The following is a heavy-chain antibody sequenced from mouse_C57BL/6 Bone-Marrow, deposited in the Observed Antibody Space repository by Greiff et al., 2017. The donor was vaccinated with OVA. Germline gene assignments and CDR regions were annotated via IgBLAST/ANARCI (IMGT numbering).Heavy chain of an antibody. V-gene: IGHV1-85*01. CDR3: ARLGYWYFDV. CDR2: IYPRDGST. CDR1: GYTFTSYD. J-gene: IGHJ1*03. Sequence: VKLVESGPELVKPGASVKLSCKASGYTFTSYDINWVKQRPGQGLEWIGWIYPRDGSTKYNEKFKGKATLTVDTSSSTAYMELHSLTSEDSAVYFCARLGYWYFDVWGTGTTVTVSS.